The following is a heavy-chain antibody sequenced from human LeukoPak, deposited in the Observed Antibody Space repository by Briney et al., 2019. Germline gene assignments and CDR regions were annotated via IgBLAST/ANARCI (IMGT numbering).Heavy chain of an antibody. CDR1: GLTFSSYG. J-gene: IGHJ4*02. D-gene: IGHD6-19*01. Sequence: AGGSLRLSCAASGLTFSSYGMHWVRQAPGKGLEWVAVISYDGTNKYYADSVRGRFTISRDNSKNTLYLQMDSLRTEDTAVYYCARVELYASGWYGSIDYWGQGTLVAVSS. CDR3: ARVELYASGWYGSIDY. V-gene: IGHV3-30*03. CDR2: ISYDGTNK.